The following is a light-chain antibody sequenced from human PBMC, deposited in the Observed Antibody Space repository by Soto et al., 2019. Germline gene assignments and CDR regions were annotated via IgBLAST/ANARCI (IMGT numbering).Light chain of an antibody. CDR3: CSYALL. J-gene: IGLJ1*01. CDR2: EGT. Sequence: QSVLTQPASVSGTPGLSITISCTGTNSDVGTHNLVFWYQQHPGKASKLIIYEGTKRPSGGSNRFSGSKSGNTASLTISGLQAEDEADYYCCSYALLFGTGSKVTAL. V-gene: IGLV2-23*01. CDR1: NSDVGTHNL.